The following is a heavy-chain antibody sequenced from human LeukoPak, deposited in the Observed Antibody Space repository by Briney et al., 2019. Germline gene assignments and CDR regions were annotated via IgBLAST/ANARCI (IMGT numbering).Heavy chain of an antibody. CDR2: IYYSGST. V-gene: IGHV4-59*08. D-gene: IGHD3-22*01. J-gene: IGHJ6*02. CDR1: GGSISSYY. Sequence: PSETLSLTCTVSGGSISSYYWSWIRQPPGKGLEWIGYIYYSGSTNYNPSLKSRVTISVDTSKNQFSLKLSSVTAADTAVYYCARHVDYYDSSGLLNYYYGMDVWGQGTTVTVSS. CDR3: ARHVDYYDSSGLLNYYYGMDV.